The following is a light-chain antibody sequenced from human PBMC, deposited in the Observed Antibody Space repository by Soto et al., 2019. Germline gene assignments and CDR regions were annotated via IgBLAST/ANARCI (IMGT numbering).Light chain of an antibody. J-gene: IGKJ3*01. CDR3: QQRSNWRFT. CDR1: QSVSSY. Sequence: EIVLTQSPATLSLSPGERATLSCRASQSVSSYLAWYQQKHGQAPRLLIYDASNRDTGIPARFSGSGSGTDFTLTSSSLEPEDFAVYYCQQRSNWRFTFGPGTKVDIK. V-gene: IGKV3-11*01. CDR2: DAS.